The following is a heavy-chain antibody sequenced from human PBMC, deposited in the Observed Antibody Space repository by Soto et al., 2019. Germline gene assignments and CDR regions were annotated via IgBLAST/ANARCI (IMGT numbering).Heavy chain of an antibody. D-gene: IGHD4-17*01. J-gene: IGHJ4*02. CDR2: ISARSTYT. V-gene: IGHV3-11*06. Sequence: QVQLVESGGGLVKPGTSLRLSCAASGFTFSDHYMSWMRQAPGKGLEWLSHISARSTYTNYGDSVKGRFSISRDNVNQTVFLQMNSLRVDDTAIYYCAMGDYGRYWGPGTLVTVSS. CDR3: AMGDYGRY. CDR1: GFTFSDHY.